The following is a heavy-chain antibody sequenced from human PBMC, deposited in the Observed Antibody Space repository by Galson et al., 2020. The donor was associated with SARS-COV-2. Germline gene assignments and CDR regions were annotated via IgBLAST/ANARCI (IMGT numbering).Heavy chain of an antibody. CDR2: IYSGGST. CDR1: GFTVSSNY. CDR3: ARDLVVYGMDV. J-gene: IGHJ6*02. Sequence: GGSLRLSCAASGFTVSSNYMSWVRQAPGKGLEWVPVIYSGGSTYYADSVKGRFTISRDNSKNTLYLQMNSLRAEDTAVYYCARDLVVYGMDVWGQGTTVTVSS. D-gene: IGHD2-21*01. V-gene: IGHV3-53*01.